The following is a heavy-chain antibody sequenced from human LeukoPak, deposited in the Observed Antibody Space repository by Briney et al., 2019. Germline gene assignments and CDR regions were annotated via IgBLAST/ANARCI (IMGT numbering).Heavy chain of an antibody. CDR2: IIPIFGTA. CDR3: ARTDYYDSSGYLGYCFDY. CDR1: GGTFSSYA. D-gene: IGHD3-22*01. V-gene: IGHV1-69*01. J-gene: IGHJ4*02. Sequence: SLKVSCKASGGTFSSYAISWVRQAPGQGLEWMGGIIPIFGTANYEQKFKSRVTITADESTSTAYMELSSLRSEDTAAYYCARTDYYDSSGYLGYCFDYWGQGTLVTVSS.